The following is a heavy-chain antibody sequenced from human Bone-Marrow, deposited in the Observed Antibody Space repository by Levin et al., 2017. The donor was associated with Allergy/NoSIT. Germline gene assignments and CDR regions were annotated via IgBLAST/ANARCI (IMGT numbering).Heavy chain of an antibody. CDR3: ARAGYSYGTIDY. CDR1: GFTFSSYG. J-gene: IGHJ4*02. V-gene: IGHV3-33*01. D-gene: IGHD5-18*01. Sequence: GGSLRLSCAASGFTFSSYGMHWVRQAPGKGLEWVAVIWYDGSNKYYADSVKGRFTISRDNSKNTLYLQMNSLRAEDTAVYYCARAGYSYGTIDYWGQGTLVTVSS. CDR2: IWYDGSNK.